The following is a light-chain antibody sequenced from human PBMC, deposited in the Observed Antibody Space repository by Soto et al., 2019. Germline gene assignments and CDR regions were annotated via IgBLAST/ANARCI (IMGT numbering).Light chain of an antibody. Sequence: DIQMTQSPSSVSASVGDRVTITCRASQGVYNWLAWYQQKPGKAPKLLISLASILQSGVPSRFSGCGSGTGFTLTISSLPLEECATYYGNQANNFLRTFG. CDR2: LAS. V-gene: IGKV1D-12*01. J-gene: IGKJ1*01. CDR1: QGVYNW. CDR3: NQANNFLRT.